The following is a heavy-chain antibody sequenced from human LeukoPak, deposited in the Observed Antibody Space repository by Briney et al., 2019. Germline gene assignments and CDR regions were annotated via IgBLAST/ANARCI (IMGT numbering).Heavy chain of an antibody. CDR2: ISYSGNT. J-gene: IGHJ6*03. V-gene: IGHV4-59*01. CDR3: ARGGYYYMDV. Sequence: RPSETLSLTCTVSGGSMNPYYWSWIRQPPGKGLEWLAYISYSGNTKYNPSLKSRVIISVDTSKNHFSLKLSSVTAADTAVYYCARGGYYYMDVWGKGTTVTVSS. CDR1: GGSMNPYY.